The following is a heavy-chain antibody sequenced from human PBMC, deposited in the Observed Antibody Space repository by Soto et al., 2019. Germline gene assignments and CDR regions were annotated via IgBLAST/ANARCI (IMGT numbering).Heavy chain of an antibody. CDR1: GFTFTNVA. CDR3: AKLYWNPRYFDY. D-gene: IGHD1-1*01. Sequence: GGSLRLSCAASGFTFTNVAMTWVRQAPGKGLKWVSTITDSGGSTDYADSVKGRFTISRDNSKSTLYLQMNNLRAGDTAVYYCAKLYWNPRYFDYWGQGARVTVSS. CDR2: ITDSGGST. J-gene: IGHJ4*02. V-gene: IGHV3-23*01.